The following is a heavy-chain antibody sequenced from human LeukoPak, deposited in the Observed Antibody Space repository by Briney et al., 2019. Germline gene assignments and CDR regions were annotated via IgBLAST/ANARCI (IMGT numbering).Heavy chain of an antibody. CDR1: GASISRHY. V-gene: IGHV4-59*11. D-gene: IGHD2/OR15-2a*01. J-gene: IGHJ4*02. CDR2: LYHDGTA. CDR3: ARGSTRADDY. Sequence: SETLSLTCTVSGASISRHYWSWIRQPPGKGLEWIGYLYHDGTANYNPPLKSRVPISIDTSRNQLSLKLSSMTAADTAVYYWARGSTRADDYWGQGILVTVSS.